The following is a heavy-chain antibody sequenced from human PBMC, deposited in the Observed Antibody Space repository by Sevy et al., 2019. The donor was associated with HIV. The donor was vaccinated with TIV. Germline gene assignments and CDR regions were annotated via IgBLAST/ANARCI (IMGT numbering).Heavy chain of an antibody. CDR3: ARDAGYCSSTSCYRGDYFDY. D-gene: IGHD2-2*02. CDR2: IKEDGSEK. J-gene: IGHJ4*02. CDR1: GFTFSGNW. Sequence: GGSLRLSCAASGFTFSGNWMSWVRQAPGKGLEWVAAIKEDGSEKYYVDSVKGRFTISRDNAKKSLYLQVNNLRAEDTAVYYCARDAGYCSSTSCYRGDYFDYWGQGTLVTVSS. V-gene: IGHV3-7*01.